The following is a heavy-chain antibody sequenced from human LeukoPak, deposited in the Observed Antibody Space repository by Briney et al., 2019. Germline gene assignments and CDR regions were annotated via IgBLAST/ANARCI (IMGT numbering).Heavy chain of an antibody. CDR1: GYSFTSYW. V-gene: IGHV5-10-1*01. Sequence: GASLKISCKGSGYSFTSYWISWVRQMPGKGLEWMGRIDPSDSYTNYSPSFQGHVTISADKSISTAYLQWSSLKASDTAMYYCAMRYNWNDLDYWGQGTLVTVSS. CDR2: IDPSDSYT. CDR3: AMRYNWNDLDY. D-gene: IGHD1-1*01. J-gene: IGHJ4*02.